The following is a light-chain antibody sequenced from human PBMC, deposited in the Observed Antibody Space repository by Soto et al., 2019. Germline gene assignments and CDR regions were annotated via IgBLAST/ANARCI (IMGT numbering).Light chain of an antibody. CDR2: DAA. CDR1: QSVSSY. V-gene: IGKV3-11*01. J-gene: IGKJ4*02. Sequence: EIVLTQSPATLSLSPGERATLSCRASQSVSSYLAWYQQKAGQAPRLLIYDAANRATGIPARFSGSGSGTDFTLTISSLEPEDFAVYYCQRRSNWPPLTFGGGTKVEIK. CDR3: QRRSNWPPLT.